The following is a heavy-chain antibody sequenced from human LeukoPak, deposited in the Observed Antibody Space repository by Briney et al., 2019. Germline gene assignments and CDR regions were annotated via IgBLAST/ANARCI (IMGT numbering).Heavy chain of an antibody. CDR1: GFTFSSYA. V-gene: IGHV3-30*04. D-gene: IGHD3-10*01. J-gene: IGHJ4*02. CDR2: ISYDGSNK. CDR3: ARDGRSGSYYGGFRVYFDY. Sequence: PGGSLRLSCAASGFTFSSYAMHWVRQAPGKGLEWVAVISYDGSNKYYADSVKGRFTISRDNSKNTLYLQMNSLRAEDTAVYYCARDGRSGSYYGGFRVYFDYWGQGSLVTVYS.